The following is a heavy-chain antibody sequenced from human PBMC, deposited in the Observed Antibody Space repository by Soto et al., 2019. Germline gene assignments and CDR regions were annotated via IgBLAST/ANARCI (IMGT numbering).Heavy chain of an antibody. J-gene: IGHJ4*02. CDR2: INHSGST. D-gene: IGHD3-10*01. Sequence: SETLSLTCAVYGGSFSGYYWSWIRQPPGKGLEWIGEINHSGSTNYNPSLKSRVTISVDTSKNQFSLKLSSVTAADTAVYYCARESAVRGVIRSLGYWGQGTLVTVSS. CDR3: ARESAVRGVIRSLGY. V-gene: IGHV4-34*01. CDR1: GGSFSGYY.